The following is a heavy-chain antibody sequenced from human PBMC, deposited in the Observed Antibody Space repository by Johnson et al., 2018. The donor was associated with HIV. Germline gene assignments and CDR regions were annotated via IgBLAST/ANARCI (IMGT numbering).Heavy chain of an antibody. D-gene: IGHD2-15*01. CDR2: ISYDGSNK. V-gene: IGHV3-30*03. Sequence: QMLLVESGGGVVQPGRSLRLSCAASGFTFSSYGMHWVRQAPGKGLEWVAVISYDGSNKYYADSVKGRFTISRDNSKNTLYLQMNSLRGEDTAVYHCASERPGCGCHDAFDVWGRGTLVTVSS. J-gene: IGHJ3*01. CDR1: GFTFSSYG. CDR3: ASERPGCGCHDAFDV.